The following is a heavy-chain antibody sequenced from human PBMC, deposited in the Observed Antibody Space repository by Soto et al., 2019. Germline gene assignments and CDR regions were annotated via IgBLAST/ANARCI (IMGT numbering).Heavy chain of an antibody. J-gene: IGHJ6*02. V-gene: IGHV1-69*13. D-gene: IGHD3-10*01. CDR1: GGTFSSYA. CDR2: IIPIFGTA. CDR3: ASGHHVKVTRYYYHYYGMDF. Sequence: GASVKVSCKASGGTFSSYAISWVRQAPGQGLEWMGGIIPIFGTANYAQKFQGRVTITADESTSTAYMELSSLRSEDTAVYYCASGHHVKVTRYYYHYYGMDFWAQGTTVPVSS.